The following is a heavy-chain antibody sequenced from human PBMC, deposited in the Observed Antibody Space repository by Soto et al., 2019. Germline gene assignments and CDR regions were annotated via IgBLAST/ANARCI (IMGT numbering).Heavy chain of an antibody. CDR3: ARGIVCTNGVCYTRYYYYGMDV. V-gene: IGHV3-74*01. CDR2: INSDGSST. CDR1: VFTFSSYW. Sequence: PRWSLRLSCSASVFTFSSYWMHWVRQAPGKGLVWVSRINSDGSSTSYADSVKGRFTISRDNAKNTLYLQMNSLRAEDTAVYYCARGIVCTNGVCYTRYYYYGMDVWGQGTTVTVSS. D-gene: IGHD2-8*01. J-gene: IGHJ6*02.